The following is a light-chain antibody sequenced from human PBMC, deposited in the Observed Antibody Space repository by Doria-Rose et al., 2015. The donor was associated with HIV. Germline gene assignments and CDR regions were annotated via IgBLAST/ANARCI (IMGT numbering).Light chain of an antibody. CDR2: GAS. V-gene: IGKV3-15*01. J-gene: IGKJ5*01. Sequence: ATLSVSPGGRATLSCRASQSVSSNLAWYQEKVGQAPRLLIYGASTRATGIPARFSGSGSGTEFTLTISSLQSEDFAVYYCQQYHNWPPEITGGQGKRRESK. CDR3: QQYHNWPPEIT. CDR1: QSVSSN.